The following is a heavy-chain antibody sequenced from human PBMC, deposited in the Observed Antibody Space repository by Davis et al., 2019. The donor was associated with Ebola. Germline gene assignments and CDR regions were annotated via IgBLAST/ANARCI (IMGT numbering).Heavy chain of an antibody. Sequence: SVKVSCKASGGTFSSYAISWVRQAPGQGLEWMGGIIPIFGTANYAQKFQGRVTITADESTSTAYMELSSLRSEDTAVYYCARDNLYGSGSYYNWGQGTLVTVSS. CDR3: ARDNLYGSGSYYN. D-gene: IGHD3-10*01. J-gene: IGHJ4*02. V-gene: IGHV1-69*13. CDR1: GGTFSSYA. CDR2: IIPIFGTA.